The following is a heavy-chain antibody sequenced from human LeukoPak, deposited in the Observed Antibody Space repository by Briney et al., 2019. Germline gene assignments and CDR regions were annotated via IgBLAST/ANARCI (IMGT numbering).Heavy chain of an antibody. D-gene: IGHD1-14*01. Sequence: GGSLRLSCAASGFIFSSVRMKWLRQAPGEGLEWVGRMKRKANGETTDYAAPVSGRFTISRDDSSATLYLHMNSIKTEGAAVYYWTKGVTTALSQIDFWGQGILVTVSS. CDR1: GFIFSSVR. V-gene: IGHV3-15*01. J-gene: IGHJ4*02. CDR3: TKGVTTALSQIDF. CDR2: MKRKANGETT.